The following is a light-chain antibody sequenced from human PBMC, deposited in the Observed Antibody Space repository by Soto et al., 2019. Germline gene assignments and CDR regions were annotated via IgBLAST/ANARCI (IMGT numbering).Light chain of an antibody. CDR3: SSYTSSSTWV. CDR2: EGN. J-gene: IGLJ3*02. Sequence: QSALTQPASVSGSPGQSITISCTGTSRDIGGYNLVSWYQQHPGRAPTVVMYEGNKRPSRVSDRFSASKSGNRASLTISGLQTEDEADYYCSSYTSSSTWVFGGGTKLTVL. CDR1: SRDIGGYNL. V-gene: IGLV2-14*02.